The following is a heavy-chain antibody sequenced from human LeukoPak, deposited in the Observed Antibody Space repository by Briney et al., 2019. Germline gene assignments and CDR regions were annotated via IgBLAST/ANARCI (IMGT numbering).Heavy chain of an antibody. Sequence: GASVKVSCKTSGYTLTTYGISWVRQAPGQGLEWMGWISTNNGNTKYAQNFQGRVTMTTDTSTSTAYMELRSLRSDDTAVYYCARDFGSGSYCDYWGQGTLVTVSS. J-gene: IGHJ4*02. V-gene: IGHV1-18*01. CDR1: GYTLTTYG. CDR3: ARDFGSGSYCDY. CDR2: ISTNNGNT. D-gene: IGHD3-10*01.